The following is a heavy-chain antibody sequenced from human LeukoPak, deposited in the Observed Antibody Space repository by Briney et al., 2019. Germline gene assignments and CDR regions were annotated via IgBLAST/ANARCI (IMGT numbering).Heavy chain of an antibody. CDR3: ARDARYGDYGYLWYYFDY. D-gene: IGHD4-17*01. V-gene: IGHV1-46*01. J-gene: IGHJ4*02. Sequence: ASVKVSCKATGYTFTSCYMHWVRQAPGQGLEWMGIINPSGGSTSYAQKFQGRVTMTRDTSTSTVYMELSSLRSEDTAVYYCARDARYGDYGYLWYYFDYWGQGTLVTVSS. CDR2: INPSGGST. CDR1: GYTFTSCY.